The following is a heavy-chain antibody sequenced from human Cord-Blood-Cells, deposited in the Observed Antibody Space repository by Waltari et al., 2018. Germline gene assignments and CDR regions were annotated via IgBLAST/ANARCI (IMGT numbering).Heavy chain of an antibody. CDR1: GYTFTSYG. CDR3: ARDTLVGYCSGGSCYSNFDY. CDR2: ISAYNGNT. D-gene: IGHD2-15*01. Sequence: QVQLVQSGAEVKKPGASVKVSCKASGYTFTSYGISWVRPAPGQGLEWMGWISAYNGNTNYAQKLQGRVTMTTDTSTSTAYMELRSLRSDDTAVYYCARDTLVGYCSGGSCYSNFDYWGQGTLVTVSS. J-gene: IGHJ4*02. V-gene: IGHV1-18*01.